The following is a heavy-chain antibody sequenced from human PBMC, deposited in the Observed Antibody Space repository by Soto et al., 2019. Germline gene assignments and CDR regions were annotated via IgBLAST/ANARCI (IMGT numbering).Heavy chain of an antibody. D-gene: IGHD3-22*01. Sequence: PGGSLRLSCAASGFTFSSYGMHWVRQAPGKGLEWVAVIWYDGSNKYYADSVKGRFTISRDNSKNTLYLQMNSLRAEDTAVYYCARDLYAVVPHYWGQRTPVTVSS. CDR2: IWYDGSNK. CDR3: ARDLYAVVPHY. CDR1: GFTFSSYG. V-gene: IGHV3-33*01. J-gene: IGHJ4*02.